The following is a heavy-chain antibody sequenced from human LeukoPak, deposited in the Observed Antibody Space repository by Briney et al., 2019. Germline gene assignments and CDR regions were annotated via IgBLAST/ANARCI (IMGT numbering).Heavy chain of an antibody. J-gene: IGHJ4*02. D-gene: IGHD1-26*01. CDR2: ITPFNGNT. CDR1: GYIFTYRY. V-gene: IGHV1-45*02. Sequence: GASVKVSCKASGYIFTYRYLHWVRQAPGQALEWMGWITPFNGNTNYAQKFQDRVTITRDRSMSTAYMELSSLRSEDTAMYYCARSSCRGAFDYWGQGTLVTASS. CDR3: ARSSCRGAFDY.